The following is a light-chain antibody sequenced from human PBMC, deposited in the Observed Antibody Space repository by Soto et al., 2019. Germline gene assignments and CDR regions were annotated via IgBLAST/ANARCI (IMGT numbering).Light chain of an antibody. CDR1: QGISTY. V-gene: IGKV1-9*01. J-gene: IGKJ2*01. CDR3: QQFNSHPYT. Sequence: DIQLTQSPSFLSASVGDRVTITCRASQGISTYLAWYQEKPGKAPKLLIYAASTLQSGVPSRFSGSGSVTEFTLTISSLQPEDFATYYCQQFNSHPYTFGQGTKLEIK. CDR2: AAS.